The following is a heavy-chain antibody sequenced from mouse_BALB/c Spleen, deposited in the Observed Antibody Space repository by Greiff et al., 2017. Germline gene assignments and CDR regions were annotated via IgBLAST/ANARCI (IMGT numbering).Heavy chain of an antibody. CDR1: GFAFSSYD. CDR2: ISSGGGST. Sequence: EVQVVESGGGLVKPGGSLKLSCAASGFAFSSYDMSWVRQTPEKRLEWVAYISSGGGSTYYPDTVKGRFTISRDNAKNTLYLQMSSLKSEDTAMYYCARQGANWDYFDYWGQGTTLTVSS. V-gene: IGHV5-12-1*01. D-gene: IGHD4-1*01. J-gene: IGHJ2*01. CDR3: ARQGANWDYFDY.